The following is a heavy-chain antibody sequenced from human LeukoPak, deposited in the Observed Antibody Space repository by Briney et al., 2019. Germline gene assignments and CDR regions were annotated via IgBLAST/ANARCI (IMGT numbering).Heavy chain of an antibody. CDR2: IYTSGST. V-gene: IGHV4-61*02. Sequence: PSQTLSLTCTVSGGSISSGSYYWSWIRQPAGKGLEWIGRIYTSGSTNYNPSLKSRVTISVDTSQNQFSLKLSSVTAADTAVYYCARGARGYCSSTSCYGNYYYYYMDVWGKGTTVTVSS. D-gene: IGHD2-2*01. CDR3: ARGARGYCSSTSCYGNYYYYYMDV. CDR1: GGSISSGSYY. J-gene: IGHJ6*03.